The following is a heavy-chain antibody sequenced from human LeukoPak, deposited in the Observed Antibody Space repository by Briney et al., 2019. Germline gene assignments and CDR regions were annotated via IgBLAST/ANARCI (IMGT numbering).Heavy chain of an antibody. CDR1: GFTFSNYA. Sequence: GRSLRLSCADSGFTFSNYAMHWVRQAPGKGLEWVAVISFDGSNKFYADSVRGRFTISRDNSKNTLYLQMNSLRAEGTAVYYCAKEPGYYFHYWGQGTLVTVSS. CDR2: ISFDGSNK. V-gene: IGHV3-30-3*01. CDR3: AKEPGYYFHY. J-gene: IGHJ4*02. D-gene: IGHD1-14*01.